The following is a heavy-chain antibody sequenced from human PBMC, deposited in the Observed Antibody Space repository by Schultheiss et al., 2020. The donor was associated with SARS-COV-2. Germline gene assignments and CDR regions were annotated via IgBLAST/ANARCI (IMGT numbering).Heavy chain of an antibody. V-gene: IGHV4-61*08. Sequence: GSLRLSCTVSGGSISSGGYYWSWIRQHPGKGLEWIGYIYYSGSTNYNPSLKSRVTISVDTSKNQFSLKLSSVTAADTAVYYCARRIAARPGDAFDIWGQGTMVTVSS. CDR2: IYYSGST. CDR1: GGSISSGGYY. J-gene: IGHJ3*02. D-gene: IGHD6-6*01. CDR3: ARRIAARPGDAFDI.